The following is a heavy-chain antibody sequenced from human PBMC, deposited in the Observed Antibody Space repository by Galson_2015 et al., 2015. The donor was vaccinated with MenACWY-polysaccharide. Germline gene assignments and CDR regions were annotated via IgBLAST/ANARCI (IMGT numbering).Heavy chain of an antibody. CDR3: ARARSWSGYFAFDF. Sequence: SLRLSCAASGFPFSGSWMTWIRQAPGKGLEWVATIKQSGTEIYYVDSLEGRFTVSRDNAKNSLYLQMNSLRDEDTAVYYCARARSWSGYFAFDFWGQGTMVTVSS. V-gene: IGHV3-7*01. CDR1: GFPFSGSW. CDR2: IKQSGTEI. D-gene: IGHD3-3*01. J-gene: IGHJ3*01.